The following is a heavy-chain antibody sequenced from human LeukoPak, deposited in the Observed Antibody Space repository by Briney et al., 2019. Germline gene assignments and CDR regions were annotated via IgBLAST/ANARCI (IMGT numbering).Heavy chain of an antibody. Sequence: ASVKVSCKASGYTFTGYYMHWVRQAPGQGLEWMGWMNPNSGNTGYAQKFQGRVTLTRNTSISTAYMELSSLRAEDTAVYYCATGDRSGSLSFDYWGQGTLVTVSS. CDR2: MNPNSGNT. V-gene: IGHV1-8*02. D-gene: IGHD1-26*01. CDR3: ATGDRSGSLSFDY. CDR1: GYTFTGYY. J-gene: IGHJ4*02.